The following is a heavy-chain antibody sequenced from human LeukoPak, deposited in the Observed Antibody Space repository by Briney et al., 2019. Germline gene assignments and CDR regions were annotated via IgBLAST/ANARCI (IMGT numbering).Heavy chain of an antibody. V-gene: IGHV3-23*01. CDR2: ISGSGGST. J-gene: IGHJ4*02. Sequence: HPGASLRLSCAASGFTLSSYAMSWVRQAPRKGLEWVSAISGSGGSTYYADSVKGRFTISRDNSKNTLYLQMNSVRAEDTAVYYCAKDVGATRFDYWGQGTLVTVSS. CDR3: AKDVGATRFDY. D-gene: IGHD1-26*01. CDR1: GFTLSSYA.